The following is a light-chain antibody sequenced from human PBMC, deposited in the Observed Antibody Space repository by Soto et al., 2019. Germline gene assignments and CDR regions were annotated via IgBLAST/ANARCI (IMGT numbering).Light chain of an antibody. J-gene: IGKJ4*01. CDR2: GAS. Sequence: DIQMTQSPSSLSASVGDRVTITCRARQDISSYLAWFQQKPGKVPKLLISGASTLQLGVPSRFTSGGSGTEFTLTISCLQHEDVGTYYCQRYNSAPLTFGGGTKV. CDR3: QRYNSAPLT. V-gene: IGKV1-27*01. CDR1: QDISSY.